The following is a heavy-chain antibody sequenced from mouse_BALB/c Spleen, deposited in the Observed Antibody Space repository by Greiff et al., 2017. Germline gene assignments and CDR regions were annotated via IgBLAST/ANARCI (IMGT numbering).Heavy chain of an antibody. D-gene: IGHD1-1*01. Sequence: VQLQESGAELVRPGTSVKVSCKASGYAFTNYLIEWVKQRPGQGLEWIGVINPGSGGTNYKEKFKGKATLTADKSSSTAYMQLSSLTSDDSAVYYCARSGYYYGSRDYFDYWGQGTTLTVSS. V-gene: IGHV1-54*01. J-gene: IGHJ2*01. CDR2: INPGSGGT. CDR3: ARSGYYYGSRDYFDY. CDR1: GYAFTNYL.